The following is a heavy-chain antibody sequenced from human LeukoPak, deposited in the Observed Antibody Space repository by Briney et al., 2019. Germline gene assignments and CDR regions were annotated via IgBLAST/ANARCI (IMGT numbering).Heavy chain of an antibody. V-gene: IGHV4-38-2*01. Sequence: SETLSLTCAVSGYSISSGYYWGWIRQPPGKGLEWIGSIYHSGSTYYNPSLKSRVTISVDTSKNQFSLKLSSVTAADTAVYYCARGYGDYVYYYYYGMDVWGKGTTVTVSS. J-gene: IGHJ6*04. CDR3: ARGYGDYVYYYYYGMDV. D-gene: IGHD4-17*01. CDR2: IYHSGST. CDR1: GYSISSGYY.